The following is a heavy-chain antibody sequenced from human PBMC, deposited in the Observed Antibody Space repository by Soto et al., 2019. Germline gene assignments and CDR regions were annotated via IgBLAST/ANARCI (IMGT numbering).Heavy chain of an antibody. J-gene: IGHJ4*02. CDR1: GFSLSNYW. Sequence: GGSLRLSCGASGFSLSNYWMSWVRQAPGKGLEWVANIKKDGTEKYYVDSVKGRFTISRDTAKNSLFLQMNSLRAEDAALYYCARGGIAAAGTRGYYFDYWGQGTLVTVSS. CDR3: ARGGIAAAGTRGYYFDY. V-gene: IGHV3-7*05. CDR2: IKKDGTEK. D-gene: IGHD6-13*01.